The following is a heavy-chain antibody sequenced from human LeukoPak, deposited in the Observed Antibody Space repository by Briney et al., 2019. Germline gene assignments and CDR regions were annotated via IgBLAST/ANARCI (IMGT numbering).Heavy chain of an antibody. Sequence: SVKVSCKAFGFTFTSSAVQWVRQARGQRLEWIGWIVVGSGNTNYAQKFQERVTITRDMSTSTAYMELSSLRSEDTAVHYCAADLVGEGTYDYWGQGTLVTVSS. CDR2: IVVGSGNT. D-gene: IGHD1-26*01. CDR3: AADLVGEGTYDY. CDR1: GFTFTSSA. J-gene: IGHJ4*02. V-gene: IGHV1-58*01.